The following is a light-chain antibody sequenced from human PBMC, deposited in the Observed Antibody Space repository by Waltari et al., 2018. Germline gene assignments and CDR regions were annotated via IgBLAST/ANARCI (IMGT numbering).Light chain of an antibody. CDR3: QQYDGEVVT. CDR2: GTS. CDR1: QWVTSSS. Sequence: RASQWVTSSSLTGYQQKLGQAPRLLIYGTSSRATGIPDRFSGSGSGTDFTLTISRLEPEDFAVYYCQQYDGEVVTFGGGTKVEI. J-gene: IGKJ4*01. V-gene: IGKV3-20*01.